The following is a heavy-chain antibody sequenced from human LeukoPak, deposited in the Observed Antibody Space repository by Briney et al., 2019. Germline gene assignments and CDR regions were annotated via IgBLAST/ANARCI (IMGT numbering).Heavy chain of an antibody. V-gene: IGHV1-69*05. CDR3: ASPLLGWSGYFFY. CDR1: GGTFSGYA. CDR2: IIPIFGTA. Sequence: ASVKVSCKASGGTFSGYAISWVRQAPGQGLEWMGGIIPIFGTANYAQKFQGRVTITTDESTSTAYMELSSPRSEDTAVYYCASPLLGWSGYFFYWGQGTLVTVSS. D-gene: IGHD3-3*01. J-gene: IGHJ4*02.